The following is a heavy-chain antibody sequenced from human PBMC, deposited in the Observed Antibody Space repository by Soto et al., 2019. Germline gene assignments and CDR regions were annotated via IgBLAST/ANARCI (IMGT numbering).Heavy chain of an antibody. D-gene: IGHD2-2*01. J-gene: IGHJ6*02. Sequence: GGSLRLSCAASGFTFSSYEMNWVRQAPGKGLEWVSYISSSGSTIYYADSVKGRFTISRDNAKNPLYLQMNSLRAEDTAVYYCARDGGVVVPAAIPDYYYYYGMDVWGQGTTVTVSS. CDR3: ARDGGVVVPAAIPDYYYYYGMDV. CDR1: GFTFSSYE. CDR2: ISSSGSTI. V-gene: IGHV3-48*03.